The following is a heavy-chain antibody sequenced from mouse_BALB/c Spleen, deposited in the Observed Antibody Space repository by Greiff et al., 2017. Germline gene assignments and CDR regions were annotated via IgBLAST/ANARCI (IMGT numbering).Heavy chain of an antibody. CDR1: GFTFSSFG. CDR2: ISSVSSTI. J-gene: IGHJ2*01. Sequence: DVKLVESGGGLVQPGGSRKLSCAASGFTFSSFGMHWVRQAPEKGLEWVAYISSVSSTIYYADTVKGRFTISRDNPKNTLFLQMTSLRSEDTAMYYCTREGDYYGSSYGYWGQGTTLTVSS. V-gene: IGHV5-17*02. CDR3: TREGDYYGSSYGY. D-gene: IGHD1-1*01.